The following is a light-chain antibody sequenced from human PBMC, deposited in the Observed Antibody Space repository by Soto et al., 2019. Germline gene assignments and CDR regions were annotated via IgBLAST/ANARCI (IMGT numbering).Light chain of an antibody. CDR2: TND. CDR1: SSNIRRNT. Sequence: QSALTQPPSASGTPGQRVTISCSGSSSNIRRNTVHWYQQLPGTAPNVLIYTNDKRPSGVPDRFSGSKSGTSASLAISGFPSEDEADDYCAAWNDSRKGHVFGTGTKVTAL. V-gene: IGLV1-44*01. CDR3: AAWNDSRKGHV. J-gene: IGLJ1*01.